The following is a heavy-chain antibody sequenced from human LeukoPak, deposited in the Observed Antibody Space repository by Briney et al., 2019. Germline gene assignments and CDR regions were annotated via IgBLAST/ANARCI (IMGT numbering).Heavy chain of an antibody. CDR2: ISPNSGGT. Sequence: ASVKVSCKASGYTFTGYYMHWVRQAPGQGLEWMGWISPNSGGTNYAQKFQGWVTMTRDTSISTAYMELSRLRSDDTAVYYCARGYCSSTSCLASFFDYWGQGTLVTVSS. CDR3: ARGYCSSTSCLASFFDY. D-gene: IGHD2-2*01. J-gene: IGHJ4*02. CDR1: GYTFTGYY. V-gene: IGHV1-2*04.